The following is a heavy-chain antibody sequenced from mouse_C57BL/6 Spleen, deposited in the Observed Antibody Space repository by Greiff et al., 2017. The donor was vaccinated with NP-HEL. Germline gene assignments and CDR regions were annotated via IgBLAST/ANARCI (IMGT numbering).Heavy chain of an antibody. CDR3: AYDYDVTWFAY. CDR2: IHPNSGST. J-gene: IGHJ3*01. CDR1: GYTFTSYW. D-gene: IGHD2-4*01. V-gene: IGHV1-64*01. Sequence: VQLQQPGAELVKPGASVKLSCKASGYTFTSYWMHWVKQRPGQGLEWIGMIHPNSGSTNYNEKFKSKATLTVDKSSSTAYMQLSSLTSEDSAVYYCAYDYDVTWFAYWGQGTLVTVSA.